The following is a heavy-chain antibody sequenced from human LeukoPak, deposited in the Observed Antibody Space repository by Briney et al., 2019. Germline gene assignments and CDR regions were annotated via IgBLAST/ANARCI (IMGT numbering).Heavy chain of an antibody. V-gene: IGHV3-48*04. CDR1: GFTFSNYG. Sequence: GGSLRLSCAASGFTFSNYGINWVRQAPGKGLEWVSYISPSSSTTYYADSVKGRFTISRDNAKNSVYLQMNSLRAEETAVYYCAGNRLSGYVDYWGQGTLVTVSS. J-gene: IGHJ4*02. CDR2: ISPSSSTT. CDR3: AGNRLSGYVDY. D-gene: IGHD2-15*01.